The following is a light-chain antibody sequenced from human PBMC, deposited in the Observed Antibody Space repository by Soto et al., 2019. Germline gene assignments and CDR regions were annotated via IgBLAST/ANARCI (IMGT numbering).Light chain of an antibody. CDR3: QQSYSIPFT. Sequence: DIQMTQSPSSLSASVGDRVTITCRASQSISSYLNWYQQKPGKAPKLLIYAASSLQSGVPSRFSGGGSGTDFTLTISSLQPEDFATYYCQQSYSIPFTVGPGTKVDIK. V-gene: IGKV1-39*01. CDR1: QSISSY. J-gene: IGKJ3*01. CDR2: AAS.